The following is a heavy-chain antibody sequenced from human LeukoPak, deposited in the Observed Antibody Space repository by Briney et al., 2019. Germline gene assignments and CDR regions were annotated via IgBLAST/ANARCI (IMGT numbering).Heavy chain of an antibody. V-gene: IGHV5-51*01. CDR1: GYSFTSYW. CDR2: IYPGDSDT. CDR3: ARVQQQLQIYGYNWFDP. J-gene: IGHJ5*02. Sequence: GESLKISCKGSGYSFTSYWIGWVRQMPGKGLEWMGIIYPGDSDTRYSPSFQGQVTISADKSISTAYLQWSSLKASDTAMYYCARVQQQLQIYGYNWFDPWGQGTLVTVSS. D-gene: IGHD6-13*01.